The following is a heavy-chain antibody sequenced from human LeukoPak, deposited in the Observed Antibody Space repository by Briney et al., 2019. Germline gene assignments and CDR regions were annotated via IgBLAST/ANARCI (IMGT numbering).Heavy chain of an antibody. CDR2: INTDGSST. V-gene: IGHV3-74*01. CDR3: ARDGYNYYMDA. Sequence: GGSLRLSCAASGFTFSSYWMHWVRQAPGKGLVWVSRINTDGSSTSYADSVKGRFTISRGNAKNTLYLQMNSLRAEDTAVYYCARDGYNYYMDAWGKGTTVTVS. J-gene: IGHJ6*03. CDR1: GFTFSSYW.